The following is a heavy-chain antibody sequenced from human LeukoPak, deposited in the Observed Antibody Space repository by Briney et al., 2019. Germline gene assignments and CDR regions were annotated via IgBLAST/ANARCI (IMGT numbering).Heavy chain of an antibody. CDR2: ISSSSSYI. CDR1: GFTFSSYS. V-gene: IGHV3-21*01. J-gene: IGHJ4*02. CDR3: ARGRIYYYGSGSRYAKAYYFDY. D-gene: IGHD3-10*01. Sequence: AGGSLRLSCAASGFTFSSYSMNWVRQAPGKGLEWVSSISSSSSYIYYADSVKGRFTISRENAKNSLYLQMNSLRAGDTAVYYCARGRIYYYGSGSRYAKAYYFDYWGQGTLVTVSS.